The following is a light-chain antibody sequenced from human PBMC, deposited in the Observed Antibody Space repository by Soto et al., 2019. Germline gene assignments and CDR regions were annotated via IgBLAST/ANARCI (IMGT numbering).Light chain of an antibody. J-gene: IGKJ1*01. V-gene: IGKV3-20*01. CDR1: QSVSSY. CDR2: GAS. Sequence: EIVLTQSPGTLSLSPGERATLSCRASQSVSSYLAWYQQKPGQAPRLLIYGASSRATGIPDRFSGSGSGTDFTLTISRLEAEDFAVYYCQQSGSSPRTFGQGTKVEIK. CDR3: QQSGSSPRT.